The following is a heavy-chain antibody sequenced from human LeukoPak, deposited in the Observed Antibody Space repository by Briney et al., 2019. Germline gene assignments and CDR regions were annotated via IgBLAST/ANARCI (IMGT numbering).Heavy chain of an antibody. CDR2: IYYSGST. CDR3: ARGVYCSSTSCYETYYYYYYMDV. Sequence: PSETLSLTCTVSGGSISSHYWSWIRQPPGKGLEWIGYIYYSGSTNYNPSLKSRVTISVDTSKNQFSLKLSSVTAADTAVYYCARGVYCSSTSCYETYYYYYYMDVWGKGTTVAVSS. CDR1: GGSISSHY. D-gene: IGHD2-2*01. V-gene: IGHV4-59*11. J-gene: IGHJ6*03.